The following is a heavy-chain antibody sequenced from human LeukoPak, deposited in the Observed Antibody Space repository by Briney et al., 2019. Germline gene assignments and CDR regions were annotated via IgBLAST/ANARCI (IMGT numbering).Heavy chain of an antibody. J-gene: IGHJ4*02. V-gene: IGHV3-30-3*01. CDR2: ISYDGSNK. CDR1: GFTFSSYA. D-gene: IGHD3-16*02. CDR3: ASAVLFTFGGVIVLPDY. Sequence: PGGSLRLSCAASGFTFSSYAMHWVRQAPGKGLEWVAVISYDGSNKYYADSVKGRFTISRDNSKNTLYLQMNSLRAEDTAVYYCASAVLFTFGGVIVLPDYWGQGTLVTVSS.